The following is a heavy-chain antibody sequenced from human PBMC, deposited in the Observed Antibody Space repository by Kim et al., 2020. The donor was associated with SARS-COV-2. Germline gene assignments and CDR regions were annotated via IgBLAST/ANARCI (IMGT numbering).Heavy chain of an antibody. V-gene: IGHV4-39*01. CDR3: ASGIAAAGTGNDY. J-gene: IGHJ4*02. D-gene: IGHD6-13*01. Sequence: YTPSLKSRVTISVDTSKNQFSLKLSSVTAADTAVYYCASGIAAAGTGNDYWGQGTLVTVSS.